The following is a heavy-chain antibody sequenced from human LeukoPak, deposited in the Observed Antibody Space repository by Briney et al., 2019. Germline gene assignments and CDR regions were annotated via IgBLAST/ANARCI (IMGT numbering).Heavy chain of an antibody. J-gene: IGHJ4*02. CDR2: ISFDGRNK. Sequence: GGSLRLSCAASGFTFSSYGMHWVRQTPGKGLEWVAVISFDGRNKHYTDSVKGRFTISRDNSKNTLYLQMNSLRAEDTAVYYCAKDYGYGGNVEFPHYWGQGSLVTVS. V-gene: IGHV3-30*18. D-gene: IGHD4-23*01. CDR3: AKDYGYGGNVEFPHY. CDR1: GFTFSSYG.